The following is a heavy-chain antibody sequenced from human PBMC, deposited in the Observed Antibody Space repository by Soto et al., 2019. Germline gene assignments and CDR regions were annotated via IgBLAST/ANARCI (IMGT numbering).Heavy chain of an antibody. Sequence: PSETLSLTCVVSGYSISSGYYWAWGRQPPGKELEWIGSTYHSGKTYYKPSLRSRVTVSVDTSKNQFSMKLISVTAADTAVYYCARDKRVTMIGGWFDPWGQGTLVTVSS. CDR2: TYHSGKT. CDR3: ARDKRVTMIGGWFDP. D-gene: IGHD3-22*01. V-gene: IGHV4-38-2*02. CDR1: GYSISSGYY. J-gene: IGHJ5*02.